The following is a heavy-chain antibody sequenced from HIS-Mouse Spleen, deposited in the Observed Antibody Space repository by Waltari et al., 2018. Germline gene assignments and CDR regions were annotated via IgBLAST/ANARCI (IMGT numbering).Heavy chain of an antibody. Sequence: QVQLQESGPGLVKPSETLSLTCTVSGGPISSYYWIWIRQPPGKGLEWIGYYSGSTNYNPSLKSRVTISVDTSKNQFSLKLSSVTAADTAVYYCARASRDLLLPRYFDLWGRGTLVTVSS. CDR2: YYSGST. J-gene: IGHJ2*01. V-gene: IGHV4-59*01. CDR3: ARASRDLLLPRYFDL. CDR1: GGPISSYY.